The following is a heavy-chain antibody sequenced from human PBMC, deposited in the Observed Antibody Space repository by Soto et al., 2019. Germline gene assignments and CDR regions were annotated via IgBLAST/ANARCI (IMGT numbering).Heavy chain of an antibody. Sequence: GGSLRLSCQASGFNFDNYGMHWVRQAPGKGLEWVAVITYDGSFQYYADSVKGRLTISRDNSKNTLSLHLNTLKPEDTAVYNCAKDRVGGTFYTPLAFWGQGT. CDR1: GFNFDNYG. V-gene: IGHV3-30*18. J-gene: IGHJ4*02. D-gene: IGHD1-7*01. CDR3: AKDRVGGTFYTPLAF. CDR2: ITYDGSFQ.